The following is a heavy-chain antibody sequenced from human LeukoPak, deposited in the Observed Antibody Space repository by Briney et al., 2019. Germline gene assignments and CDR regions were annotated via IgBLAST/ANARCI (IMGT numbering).Heavy chain of an antibody. CDR2: INHSGST. V-gene: IGHV4-34*01. CDR1: GGSFSGYY. J-gene: IGHJ4*02. D-gene: IGHD6-19*01. CDR3: AGLKAVAGTFDY. Sequence: SETLSLTCAVYGGSFSGYYWSWIRQPPGKGLEWIGEINHSGSTNYNPSLKSRVTISVDTSENQFSLKLSSVTAADTAVYYCAGLKAVAGTFDYWGQGTLVTVSS.